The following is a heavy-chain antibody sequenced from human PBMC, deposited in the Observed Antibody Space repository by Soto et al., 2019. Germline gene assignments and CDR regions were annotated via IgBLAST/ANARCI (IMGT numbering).Heavy chain of an antibody. D-gene: IGHD1-1*01. V-gene: IGHV3-11*06. CDR2: SSNSGTFS. J-gene: IGHJ4*02. CDR3: ARSGDNYNRLNY. Sequence: GGSLRLSCEGSGFTFSDYYISWIRQAPGKGLEWISYSSNSGTFSRYADSVKGRFSISRDNTKNLLYLQMNSLRAEDTAVYYCARSGDNYNRLNYWGQGTPVTVSS. CDR1: GFTFSDYY.